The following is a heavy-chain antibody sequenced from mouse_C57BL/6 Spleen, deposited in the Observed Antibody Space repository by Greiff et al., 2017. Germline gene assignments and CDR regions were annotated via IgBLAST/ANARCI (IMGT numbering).Heavy chain of an antibody. J-gene: IGHJ3*01. V-gene: IGHV5-9-1*02. CDR3: TRDDGAWFAY. D-gene: IGHD1-2*01. CDR1: GFTFSSYA. Sequence: DVMLVESGEGLVKPGGSLKLSCAASGFTFSSYAMSWVRQTPEQRLEWVAYISRGGDYIYYADTVKGRFTISRDNARNTLYLQMSSLKSEDTAMYYCTRDDGAWFAYWGQGTLVTVSA. CDR2: ISRGGDYI.